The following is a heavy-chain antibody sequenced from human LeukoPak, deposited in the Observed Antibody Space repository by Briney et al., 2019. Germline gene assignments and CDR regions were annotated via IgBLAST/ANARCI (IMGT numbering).Heavy chain of an antibody. CDR2: IYYSGST. V-gene: IGHV4-39*07. CDR3: GTLWFGEFDFDY. Sequence: SETLSLTCTVSGGSISSSSYYWGWIRQPPGKGLEWIGSIYYSGSTYYNPSLKSRVTISVDTSKNQFSLKLSSVTAADTAVYYCGTLWFGEFDFDYWGQGTLVIVSS. D-gene: IGHD3-10*01. J-gene: IGHJ4*02. CDR1: GGSISSSSYY.